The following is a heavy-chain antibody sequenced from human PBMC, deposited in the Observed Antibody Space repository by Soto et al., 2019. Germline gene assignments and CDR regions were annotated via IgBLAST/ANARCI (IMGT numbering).Heavy chain of an antibody. D-gene: IGHD6-13*01. CDR1: GGSISSGGYS. V-gene: IGHV4-30-2*01. CDR2: IYHSGST. J-gene: IGHJ5*02. Sequence: SETLSLTCAVSGGSISSGGYSWSWIRQPPGKGLEWIGYIYHSGSTYYNPSLKSRVTISVDRSKNQFSLKLSSVTAADTAVYYCARGTIAAAGNWFDPWGQGTLVTVSS. CDR3: ARGTIAAAGNWFDP.